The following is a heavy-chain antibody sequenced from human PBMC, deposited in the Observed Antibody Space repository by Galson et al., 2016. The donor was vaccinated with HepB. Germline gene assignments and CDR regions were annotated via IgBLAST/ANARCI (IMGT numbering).Heavy chain of an antibody. J-gene: IGHJ4*02. CDR2: IFSGGST. Sequence: SLRLSCAAPDFTVNSHYLTWVRQAPGKGLEWVSIIFSGGSTFYADSVKGRFTISRDDSKNTLYLQMDSLRDEDTAVCFCARASISHFDFWGQGILVTVSS. V-gene: IGHV3-53*01. CDR3: ARASISHFDF. CDR1: DFTVNSHY.